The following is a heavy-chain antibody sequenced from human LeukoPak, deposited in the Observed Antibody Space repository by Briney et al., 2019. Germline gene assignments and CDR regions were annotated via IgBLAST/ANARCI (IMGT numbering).Heavy chain of an antibody. CDR1: GYTFTSYD. CDR2: IIPIFGTA. J-gene: IGHJ2*01. Sequence: SVKVSCKASGYTFTSYDISWVRQAPGQGLEWMGGIIPIFGTANYAQKFQGRVTITADESTSTAYMELSSLRSEDTAVYYCAREGGSYYVWYFDLWGRGTLVTVSS. CDR3: AREGGSYYVWYFDL. D-gene: IGHD1-26*01. V-gene: IGHV1-69*13.